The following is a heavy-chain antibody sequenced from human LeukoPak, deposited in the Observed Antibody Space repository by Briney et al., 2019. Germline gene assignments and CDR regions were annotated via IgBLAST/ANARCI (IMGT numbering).Heavy chain of an antibody. CDR2: ISSSSYI. Sequence: PGGSLRLSCAASGFTFSSYSMNWVRQAPGKGLEWVSSISSSSYIYYADSAKGRFTISRDNAKNSLYLQMNSLRAEDTAVYYCARDFRTRYQLLAGQAFDIWGQGTMVTVSS. D-gene: IGHD2-2*01. J-gene: IGHJ3*02. V-gene: IGHV3-21*01. CDR1: GFTFSSYS. CDR3: ARDFRTRYQLLAGQAFDI.